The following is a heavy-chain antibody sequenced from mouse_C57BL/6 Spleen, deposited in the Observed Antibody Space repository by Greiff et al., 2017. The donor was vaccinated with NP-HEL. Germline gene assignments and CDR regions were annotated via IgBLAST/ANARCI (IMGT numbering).Heavy chain of an antibody. CDR1: GYAFTNYL. CDR2: INPGSGGT. V-gene: IGHV1-54*01. CDR3: ARDYYGSQYYFDY. Sequence: QVQLQQSGAELVRPGTSVKVSCKASGYAFTNYLIEWVKQRPGQGLEWIGVINPGSGGTNYNGKFKGKATLTADKSSSTAYMQLSSLTSEDSAVYFCARDYYGSQYYFDYWGQGTTLTVSS. D-gene: IGHD1-1*01. J-gene: IGHJ2*01.